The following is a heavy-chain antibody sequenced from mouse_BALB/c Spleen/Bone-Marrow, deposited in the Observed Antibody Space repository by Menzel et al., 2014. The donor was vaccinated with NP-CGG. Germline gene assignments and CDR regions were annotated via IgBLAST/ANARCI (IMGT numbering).Heavy chain of an antibody. V-gene: IGHV14-3*02. J-gene: IGHJ2*01. Sequence: VQLQQPGAELVKPGASVKLSCTASGFNIKDTYMRWVKQRPEQGLEWIGRIDPANGNTKYDPKFQGKATITADTSSNTAYLQLSSLTSEDTAVYYCARTDYWGQGTTLTVSS. CDR2: IDPANGNT. CDR1: GFNIKDTY. CDR3: ARTDY.